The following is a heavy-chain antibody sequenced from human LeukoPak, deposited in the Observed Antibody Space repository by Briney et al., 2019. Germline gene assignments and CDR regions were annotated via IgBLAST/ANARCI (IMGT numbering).Heavy chain of an antibody. V-gene: IGHV3-23*01. J-gene: IGHJ4*02. Sequence: GGSLRLSCVVSGFTFSDYAMSWVRQAPGKGLEWVSGISGGGGITNYADSVKGRFTISRDNSKNTLYLQMNSLRAEDTAVYHCAKDYRGSDPMFDYWGQGTLVTVSS. CDR3: AKDYRGSDPMFDY. D-gene: IGHD3-10*01. CDR1: GFTFSDYA. CDR2: ISGGGGIT.